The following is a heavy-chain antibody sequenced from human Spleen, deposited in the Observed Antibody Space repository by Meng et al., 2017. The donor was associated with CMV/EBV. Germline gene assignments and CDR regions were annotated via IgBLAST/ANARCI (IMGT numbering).Heavy chain of an antibody. Sequence: CKASGHTFTRYHVNWVRQAPGQGLEWMGRIDPHSGGTNYTQRFESRVTMTRDTSTNTVYMELRSLRSDDTAVYYCARDSFDGYNWFDPWGKGTLVTVSS. J-gene: IGHJ5*02. D-gene: IGHD5-12*01. V-gene: IGHV1-2*06. CDR2: IDPHSGGT. CDR3: ARDSFDGYNWFDP. CDR1: GHTFTRYH.